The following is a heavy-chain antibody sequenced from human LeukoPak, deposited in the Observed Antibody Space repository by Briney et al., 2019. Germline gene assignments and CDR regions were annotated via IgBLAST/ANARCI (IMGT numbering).Heavy chain of an antibody. CDR2: VWYDGSNK. Sequence: GGSLRLSCAASGFTFRSYGMHWVRQAPGEGREWVAVVWYDGSNKNYAGSVKGRFTISRDNSKNTLYLQMNSLRAEDTAVYYCARVIRGYDSIDYWGQGTLVTVSS. J-gene: IGHJ4*02. CDR3: ARVIRGYDSIDY. D-gene: IGHD5-12*01. CDR1: GFTFRSYG. V-gene: IGHV3-33*01.